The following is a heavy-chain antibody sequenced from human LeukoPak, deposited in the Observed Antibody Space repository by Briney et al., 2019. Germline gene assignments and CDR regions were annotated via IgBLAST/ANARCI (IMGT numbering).Heavy chain of an antibody. CDR3: ARDRGRRYFDWLLSLRWFDP. D-gene: IGHD3-9*01. V-gene: IGHV1-69*01. CDR2: IIPIFGTA. CDR1: GGTFSSYA. Sequence: SVKVSCKASGGTFSSYAISWVRQAPGQGLEWMGGIIPIFGTANYAQKFQSRVTITADESTSTAYMELSSLRSEDTAVYYCARDRGRRYFDWLLSLRWFDPWGQGTLVTVSS. J-gene: IGHJ5*02.